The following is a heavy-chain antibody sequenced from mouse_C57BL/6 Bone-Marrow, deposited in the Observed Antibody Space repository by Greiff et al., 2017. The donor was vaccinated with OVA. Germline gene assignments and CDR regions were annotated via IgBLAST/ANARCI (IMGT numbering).Heavy chain of an antibody. Sequence: VQLMESGAELARPGASVKLSCKASGYTFTSYGISWVKQRTGQGLEWIGEIYPRSGNTYYNEKFKGKATLTADKSSSTAYMELRSLTSEDSAVYFCARSWTTVVRDYWGQGTTLTVSS. J-gene: IGHJ2*01. V-gene: IGHV1-81*01. CDR3: ARSWTTVVRDY. CDR1: GYTFTSYG. CDR2: IYPRSGNT. D-gene: IGHD1-1*01.